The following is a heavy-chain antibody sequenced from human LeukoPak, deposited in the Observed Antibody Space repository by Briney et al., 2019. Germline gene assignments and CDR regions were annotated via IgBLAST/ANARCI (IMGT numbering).Heavy chain of an antibody. Sequence: GGSLRLSCEGSGFTFRTSSMTWVRQAPGKGLEWISYISSGSSTISYADSVKGRFTISRDNGKNSLYLQMNSLRDEDTAVYYCARARIVVATANYFDLWGQGTLVTVSS. CDR2: ISSGSSTI. CDR1: GFTFRTSS. D-gene: IGHD2-21*02. V-gene: IGHV3-48*02. J-gene: IGHJ4*02. CDR3: ARARIVVATANYFDL.